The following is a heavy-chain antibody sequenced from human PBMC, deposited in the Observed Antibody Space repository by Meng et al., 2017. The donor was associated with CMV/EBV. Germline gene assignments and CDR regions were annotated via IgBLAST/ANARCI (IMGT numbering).Heavy chain of an antibody. CDR3: ARSSSWYHWGGWFDP. CDR1: GYTFTGYY. J-gene: IGHJ5*02. Sequence: ASVTVSCKASGYTFTGYYMHWVRQAPGQGLEWMGWINPNSGGTNYAQKFQGRVTMTRDTSISTAYMELSRLRSDDTAVYYCARSSSWYHWGGWFDPWGQGTLVTVSS. CDR2: INPNSGGT. D-gene: IGHD6-13*01. V-gene: IGHV1-2*02.